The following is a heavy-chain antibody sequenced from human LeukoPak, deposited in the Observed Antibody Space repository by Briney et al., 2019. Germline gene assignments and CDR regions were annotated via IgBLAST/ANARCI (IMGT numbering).Heavy chain of an antibody. V-gene: IGHV3-11*04. CDR3: ARDLTLVRRNDY. CDR2: ISSSGSTI. J-gene: IGHJ4*02. CDR1: GFTFSGYY. D-gene: IGHD3-9*01. Sequence: PGGSLRLSCAASGFTFSGYYMSWLRQAPGKGLEWVSYISSSGSTIYYADSVKGRFTISRDNAKNSLYLQMNSLRAEDTAVYYCARDLTLVRRNDYWGQGTLVTVSS.